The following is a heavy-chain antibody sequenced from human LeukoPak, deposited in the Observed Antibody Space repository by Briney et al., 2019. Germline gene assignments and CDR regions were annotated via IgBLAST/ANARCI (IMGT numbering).Heavy chain of an antibody. D-gene: IGHD3-22*01. V-gene: IGHV3-30*18. J-gene: IGHJ4*02. CDR1: GFTFSSYG. CDR3: AKGRGYYYDSSRYYYVGNYFDY. Sequence: PGGSLRLSCAASGFTFSSYGMHWVRQAPGKGLEWVAVISYDGSNKYYADSVKGRFTISRDNSKNTLYLQMNSLRAEDTAACYSAKGRGYYYDSSRYYYVGNYFDYWGQGTLVTVSS. CDR2: ISYDGSNK.